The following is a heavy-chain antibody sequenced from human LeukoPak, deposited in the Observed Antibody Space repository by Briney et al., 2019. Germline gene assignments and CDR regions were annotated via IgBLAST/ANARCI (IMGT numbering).Heavy chain of an antibody. D-gene: IGHD3-9*01. CDR1: GYSFDSYW. J-gene: IGHJ4*02. CDR2: IFPDDSDT. Sequence: GESLKISCKASGYSFDSYWIGWVRQMPGGGLEWMGIIFPDDSDTRYRPSFEGQVTISAARSITTAYLQWDSLKASDTAIYFCFRFGKSGGRYADYWCQGTQVTVSS. V-gene: IGHV5-51*01. CDR3: FRFGKSGGRYADY.